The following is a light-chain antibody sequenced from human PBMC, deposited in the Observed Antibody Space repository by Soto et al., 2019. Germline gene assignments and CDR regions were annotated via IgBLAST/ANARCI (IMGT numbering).Light chain of an antibody. CDR2: GAS. Sequence: EIVMTQSPATLSVSPGERATLSCRASQSVSSNLAWYQQKPAQAPRLLIYGASTRATCIPARFSGSGSGTEFTLTISSLQSEDFAVYYCQQYKQWPPLMYTFGQGTKLEIK. V-gene: IGKV3-15*01. CDR3: QQYKQWPPLMYT. J-gene: IGKJ2*01. CDR1: QSVSSN.